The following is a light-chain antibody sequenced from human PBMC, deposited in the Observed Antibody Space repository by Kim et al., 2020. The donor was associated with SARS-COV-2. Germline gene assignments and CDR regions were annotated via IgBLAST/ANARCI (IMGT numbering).Light chain of an antibody. V-gene: IGKV1-39*01. J-gene: IGKJ5*01. CDR3: QQSYTTWS. Sequence: SASVGDRVIITCRASQSIRNSLNWYQQKPGKAPKLLIYFASSLRSGVPSRFSGSGSGTDFTLTISSLQPEDFATYYCQQSYTTWSFGQGTRLEIK. CDR2: FAS. CDR1: QSIRNS.